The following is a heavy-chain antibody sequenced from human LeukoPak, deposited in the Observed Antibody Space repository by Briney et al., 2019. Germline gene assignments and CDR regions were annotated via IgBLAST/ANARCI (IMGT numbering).Heavy chain of an antibody. J-gene: IGHJ5*02. Sequence: SETLSLTCAVSGGSISNYYWSWIRQPAGKGLEWIGRIYASGITHVPPSLKSRLTMSIDTSKNQFSLKLSSVTAADTAVYYCARGAGFDPWGRGTLVTVSS. V-gene: IGHV4-4*07. CDR1: GGSISNYY. CDR2: IYASGIT. CDR3: ARGAGFDP.